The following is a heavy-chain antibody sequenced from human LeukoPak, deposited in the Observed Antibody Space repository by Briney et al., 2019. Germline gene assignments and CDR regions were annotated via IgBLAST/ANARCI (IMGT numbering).Heavy chain of an antibody. V-gene: IGHV1-2*02. CDR2: INPNSGGT. D-gene: IGHD4-11*01. J-gene: IGHJ1*01. CDR1: GYTFTAYY. CDR3: ARYDYSNLDMAEYFQH. Sequence: ASVKVSCTASGYTFTAYYMHWVRQAPGQGREWMGWINPNSGGTNYAQKFQGRVTMTRDTSISTAYMELSKLRSDDTAVYYCARYDYSNLDMAEYFQHWGQGTLVTVSS.